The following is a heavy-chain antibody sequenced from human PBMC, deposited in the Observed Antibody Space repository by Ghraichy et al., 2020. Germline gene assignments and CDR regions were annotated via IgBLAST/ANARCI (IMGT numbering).Heavy chain of an antibody. CDR3: ARDMWDSSGYYHDY. Sequence: SETLSLTCTVSGGSISSGDYYWSWIRQPPGKGLEWIGYIYYSGSTYYNPSLKSRVTISVDTSKNQFSLKLSSVTAADTAVYYCARDMWDSSGYYHDYWGQGTLVTVSS. CDR2: IYYSGST. J-gene: IGHJ4*02. D-gene: IGHD3-22*01. CDR1: GGSISSGDYY. V-gene: IGHV4-30-4*01.